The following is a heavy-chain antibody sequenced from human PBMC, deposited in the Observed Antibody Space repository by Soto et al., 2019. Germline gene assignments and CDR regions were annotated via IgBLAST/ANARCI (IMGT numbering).Heavy chain of an antibody. CDR1: GLAFGNYA. V-gene: IGHV3-23*01. J-gene: IGHJ6*02. D-gene: IGHD3-10*01. CDR3: AKDRAFNYFYGMDV. CDR2: VSTNGRST. Sequence: GGSLRLSCRAYGLAFGNYAMNWVRQVPGRGLEWVAGVSTNGRSTYYADSVRGRFTISRDNSKITVYLQMNSLRAEDTAVYYCAKDRAFNYFYGMDVWGQGTTVTVSS.